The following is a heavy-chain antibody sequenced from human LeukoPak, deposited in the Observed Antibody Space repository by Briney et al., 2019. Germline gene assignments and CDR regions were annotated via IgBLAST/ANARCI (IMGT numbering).Heavy chain of an antibody. CDR2: ISYDGSNK. V-gene: IGHV3-30-3*01. Sequence: GGSLRLSCAASGFTSSSYAMHWVRQAPGKGLEWVAVISYDGSNKYYADSVKGRFTISRDNSKNTLYLQMNSLRAEDTAVYHCARDESYYDFWSGYSFGYFDYWGQGTLVTVSS. CDR1: GFTSSSYA. D-gene: IGHD3-3*01. CDR3: ARDESYYDFWSGYSFGYFDY. J-gene: IGHJ4*02.